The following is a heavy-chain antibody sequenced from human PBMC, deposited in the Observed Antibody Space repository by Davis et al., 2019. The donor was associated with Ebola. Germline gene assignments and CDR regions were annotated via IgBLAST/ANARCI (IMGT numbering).Heavy chain of an antibody. CDR1: GFTFSSYG. Sequence: GESLKISCAASGFTFSSYGMHWVRQAPGKGLEWVAVISYDGSNKYYADSVKGRFTISRDNSKNTLYLQMNSLRAEDTAVYYCAKDGSSISIAAAGPEFPLMDVWGQGTTVTVSS. J-gene: IGHJ6*02. CDR3: AKDGSSISIAAAGPEFPLMDV. CDR2: ISYDGSNK. D-gene: IGHD6-13*01. V-gene: IGHV3-30*18.